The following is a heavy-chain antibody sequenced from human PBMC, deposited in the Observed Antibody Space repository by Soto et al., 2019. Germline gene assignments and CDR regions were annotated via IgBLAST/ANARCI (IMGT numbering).Heavy chain of an antibody. CDR1: GFTVSSYG. J-gene: IGHJ5*02. CDR3: AKGGHSGIYYLWA. CDR2: ISYDGGNK. Sequence: QVQLGESGGGVVQPGRSLRLSCAASGFTVSSYGMHWVRQSPGNGLEWVAVISYDGGNKYYADSVKGRFTMSRDNSKNTLYLQMNSLRAEDPAVYYCAKGGHSGIYYLWAWGQGTLVTVSS. V-gene: IGHV3-30*18. D-gene: IGHD1-26*01.